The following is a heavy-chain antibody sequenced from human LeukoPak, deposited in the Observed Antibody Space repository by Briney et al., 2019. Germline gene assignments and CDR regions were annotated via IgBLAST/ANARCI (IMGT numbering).Heavy chain of an antibody. Sequence: SGPTLVQPTQTLTLTCTFSGYSLRTRGVGVGWIRQPPGRALEWLALIYWDDGKRYSPSLKSRLTITKDTSKNQEVPTMINMDPVDTATYYCAHSRSNGWYDFDYWGQGTLVTVSS. D-gene: IGHD6-19*01. CDR2: IYWDDGK. CDR3: AHSRSNGWYDFDY. CDR1: GYSLRTRGVG. V-gene: IGHV2-5*02. J-gene: IGHJ4*02.